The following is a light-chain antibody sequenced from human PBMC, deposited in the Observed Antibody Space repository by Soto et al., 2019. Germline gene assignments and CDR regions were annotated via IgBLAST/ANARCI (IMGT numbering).Light chain of an antibody. Sequence: DIQMTQSPSSLSASVGDRVTITCRASQGISNYLAWYQQKPGKIPKLLIYNAYTSQSGVPSRFSGSGSGTDFTLTLISLQPEDVATYYCQKYNSAPPTFGQGTKVEIK. J-gene: IGKJ1*01. CDR1: QGISNY. V-gene: IGKV1-27*01. CDR2: NAY. CDR3: QKYNSAPPT.